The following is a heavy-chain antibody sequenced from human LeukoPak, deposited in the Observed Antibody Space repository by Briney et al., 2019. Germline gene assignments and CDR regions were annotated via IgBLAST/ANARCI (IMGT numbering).Heavy chain of an antibody. D-gene: IGHD3-3*01. CDR2: ISYDGTNK. CDR3: AKPSFSYDFWSGYRSGGMDV. J-gene: IGHJ6*02. Sequence: GGSLRLSCAASGLTFSSYSMHWVRQAPGKGLEWVAAISYDGTNKYYADSVKGRFTISRDNSENTLYLQMNSLRAEDTAVYYCAKPSFSYDFWSGYRSGGMDVWGQGTTVTVSS. V-gene: IGHV3-30*18. CDR1: GLTFSSYS.